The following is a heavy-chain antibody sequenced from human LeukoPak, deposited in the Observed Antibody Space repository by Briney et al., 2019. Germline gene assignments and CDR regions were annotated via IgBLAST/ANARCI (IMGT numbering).Heavy chain of an antibody. V-gene: IGHV1-2*02. D-gene: IGHD2-2*01. J-gene: IGHJ5*02. CDR3: ARDREYQLPANWFDP. CDR2: INPNSGGT. Sequence: GSSVKVSCKASGGTFSSYAISWVRQAPGQGLEWMGWINPNSGGTNYAQKFQGRVTMTRDTSISTAYMELSRLRSDDTAVYYCARDREYQLPANWFDPWGQGTLVTVSS. CDR1: GGTFSSYA.